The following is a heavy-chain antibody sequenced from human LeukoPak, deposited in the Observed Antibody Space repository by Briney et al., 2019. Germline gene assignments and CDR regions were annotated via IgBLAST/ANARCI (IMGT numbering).Heavy chain of an antibody. D-gene: IGHD3-10*01. CDR1: GYTFTGYY. V-gene: IGHV1-2*02. Sequence: ASVKVSCKASGYTFTGYYMHWVRQAPGQGLEWMGWINPNSGGTNYAQKFQGRVTMTRDTSISTAYMELSRLRSDDTAVYYCARLVDGSGSYYNPDFDYWGQGTLVTVSS. CDR3: ARLVDGSGSYYNPDFDY. J-gene: IGHJ4*02. CDR2: INPNSGGT.